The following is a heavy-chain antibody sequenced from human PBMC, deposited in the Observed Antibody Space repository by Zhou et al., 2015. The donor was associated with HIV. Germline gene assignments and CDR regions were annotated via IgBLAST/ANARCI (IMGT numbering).Heavy chain of an antibody. V-gene: IGHV1-46*02. CDR3: ARDATFYYGSGSVRYSPGN. J-gene: IGHJ4*02. CDR1: GLWFKGYS. D-gene: IGHD3-10*01. Sequence: VQLVQSGAEVKKPGSSVKVSCRATGLWFKGYSITWLRQAPGQGLEWVGIVDPSRGGTRVAEEFQGRISLTRDTSRSTVYLEMRSLTLEDTAMYFCARDATFYYGSGSVRYSPGNWGQGTLVIVSP. CDR2: VDPSRGGT.